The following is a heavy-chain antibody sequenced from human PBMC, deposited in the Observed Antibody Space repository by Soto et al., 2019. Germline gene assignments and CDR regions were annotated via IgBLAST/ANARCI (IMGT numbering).Heavy chain of an antibody. J-gene: IGHJ4*02. CDR3: TLNYYDSSDPLDY. Sequence: PGGSLRLSCAASGFTFSGSAMHWVRQASGKGLEWVGRIRSKANSYATAYAASVKGRFTISRDDSKNTAYLQMNSLKTEDTAVYYCTLNYYDSSDPLDYWGQGTLVTVSS. CDR2: IRSKANSYAT. D-gene: IGHD3-22*01. V-gene: IGHV3-73*01. CDR1: GFTFSGSA.